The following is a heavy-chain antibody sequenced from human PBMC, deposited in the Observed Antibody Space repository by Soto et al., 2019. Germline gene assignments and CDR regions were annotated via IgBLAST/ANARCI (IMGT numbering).Heavy chain of an antibody. CDR2: IYSSGTT. CDR3: ARTMKGYCGGGTCYWFDY. J-gene: IGHJ4*02. D-gene: IGHD2-15*01. CDR1: GGSISNFF. Sequence: SETLSLTCSVSGGSISNFFWSWMRQPAGKGLEWIGRIYSSGTTIYNPSLKSRVTMSVDTSKNQFSLNLSSVTAADTALYYCARTMKGYCGGGTCYWFDYWGQVALVPVSS. V-gene: IGHV4-4*07.